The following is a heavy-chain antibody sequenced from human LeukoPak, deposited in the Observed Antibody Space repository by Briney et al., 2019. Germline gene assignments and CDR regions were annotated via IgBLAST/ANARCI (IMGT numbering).Heavy chain of an antibody. V-gene: IGHV3-43*01. CDR2: ISWDGGST. Sequence: GGSLRLSCAASGFTFDDYTMHWVRQAPGKGLEWVSLISWDGGSTYYADSVKGRFTISRDNAKNSLYLQMNSLRAEDTAVYYCARGTYDYVWESYRYQEKKPGGYWGQGTLVTVSS. CDR1: GFTFDDYT. D-gene: IGHD3-16*02. J-gene: IGHJ4*02. CDR3: ARGTYDYVWESYRYQEKKPGGY.